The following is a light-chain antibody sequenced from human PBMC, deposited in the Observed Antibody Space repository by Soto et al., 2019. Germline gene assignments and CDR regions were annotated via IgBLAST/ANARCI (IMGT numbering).Light chain of an antibody. CDR3: QQRSKWPIT. V-gene: IGKV3D-20*02. CDR2: DAS. CDR1: QSVSSRD. Sequence: EIVLTQSPGTLSLSPGERATLSCRASQSVSSRDLAWYQQKPGQAPRLPIYDASNRATGIPARFSGSGSGTDFTLTISSLEPEDFAVYYCQQRSKWPITFGQGTRLEIK. J-gene: IGKJ5*01.